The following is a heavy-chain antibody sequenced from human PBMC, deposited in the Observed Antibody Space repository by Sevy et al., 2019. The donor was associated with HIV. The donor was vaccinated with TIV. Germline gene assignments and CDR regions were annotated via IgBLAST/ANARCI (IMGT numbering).Heavy chain of an antibody. CDR1: GFTFSSYA. D-gene: IGHD3-16*01. Sequence: GGSLRLSCAASGFTFSSYAMHWVRQAPGKGLEWVAVISYDGNNKYADSVKGRFTISRDNSKNTLYLQMNSLRAEDMAVYYCARDGSSGGLFLKDYYYFGMDVWGQGTTVTVSS. V-gene: IGHV3-30*03. J-gene: IGHJ6*02. CDR2: ISYDGNNK. CDR3: ARDGSSGGLFLKDYYYFGMDV.